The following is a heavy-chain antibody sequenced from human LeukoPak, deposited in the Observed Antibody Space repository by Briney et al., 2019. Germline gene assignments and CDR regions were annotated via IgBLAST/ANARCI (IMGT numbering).Heavy chain of an antibody. Sequence: QSGGSLRLSCAASGFTFSSYWMHWVRHVPGKGLEWVSRINNDGSARIYADSVKGRFTVSRDNAENTLYLEMNSLRVEDTAVFFCARGGPQDCYYFERWGQGTLVTVSS. D-gene: IGHD2-21*02. V-gene: IGHV3-74*01. CDR3: ARGGPQDCYYFER. J-gene: IGHJ4*02. CDR2: INNDGSAR. CDR1: GFTFSSYW.